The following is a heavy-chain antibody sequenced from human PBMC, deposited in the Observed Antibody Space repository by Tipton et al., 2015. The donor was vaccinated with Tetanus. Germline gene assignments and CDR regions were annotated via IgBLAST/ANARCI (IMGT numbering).Heavy chain of an antibody. J-gene: IGHJ4*02. CDR3: ARHQSGYFTPFDY. D-gene: IGHD3-3*01. CDR2: IYESGDT. V-gene: IGHV4-39*01. Sequence: TLSLTCTVSGGSIRGGTFYWGWIRQPPGKGLEWIGSIYESGDTYYIPSLKSRVTISVDTSKNQFSLNLNSMAAAETGVYYCARHQSGYFTPFDYWGQGNLVTVSS. CDR1: GGSIRGGTFY.